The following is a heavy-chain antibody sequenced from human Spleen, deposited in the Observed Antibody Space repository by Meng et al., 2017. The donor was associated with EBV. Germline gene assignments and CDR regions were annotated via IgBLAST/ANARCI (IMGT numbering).Heavy chain of an antibody. D-gene: IGHD1-14*01. V-gene: IGHV1-46*01. CDR2: IISRGGTT. Sequence: QVRLVQSGAEVKKPGSSGKLSCEASGNIFTISYFHWVRQAPGQGLEWLGRIISRGGTTIYAQKFRGRVTMTRDTSTSTVYMELSSLRSEDTAVYFCARDGGNHNFDYWGQGTLGTVSS. CDR3: ARDGGNHNFDY. J-gene: IGHJ4*02. CDR1: GNIFTISY.